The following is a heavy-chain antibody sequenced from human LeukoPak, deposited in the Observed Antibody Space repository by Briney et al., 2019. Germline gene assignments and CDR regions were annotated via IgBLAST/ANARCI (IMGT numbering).Heavy chain of an antibody. V-gene: IGHV4-61*02. CDR1: GGSISRGSYY. CDR3: ARQTFGALYFDS. Sequence: SETLSLTCIVSGGSISRGSYYWNWIRQPAGKGLEWMGRIYNSGSTNYNPSPKSRVTISTDMSKNQFSLNLSSVTAADTAVYYCARQTFGALYFDSWGQGTLVTVSS. CDR2: IYNSGST. D-gene: IGHD3-10*01. J-gene: IGHJ4*02.